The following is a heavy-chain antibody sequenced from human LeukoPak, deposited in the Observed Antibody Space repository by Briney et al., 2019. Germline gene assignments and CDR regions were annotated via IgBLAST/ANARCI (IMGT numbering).Heavy chain of an antibody. CDR2: ISYDGSNK. Sequence: GGSLRLSCAASGFTFSSYAMHWVRQAPGKGLEWVAVISYDGSNKYYADSVKGRFTISRDNAKNSLYLQMNSLRAEDTAVYYCARAPIWGGMDQLRRSGAFDIWGQGTMVTVSS. D-gene: IGHD2-2*01. CDR3: ARAPIWGGMDQLRRSGAFDI. J-gene: IGHJ3*02. CDR1: GFTFSSYA. V-gene: IGHV3-30-3*01.